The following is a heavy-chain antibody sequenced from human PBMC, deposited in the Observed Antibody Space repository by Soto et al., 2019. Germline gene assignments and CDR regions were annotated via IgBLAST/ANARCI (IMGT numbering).Heavy chain of an antibody. V-gene: IGHV4-30-4*01. J-gene: IGHJ5*02. Sequence: QVQLQESGPGLVKPSQTLSLTCTVSGGSISSGDYYWSWIRQPPGKGLEWIGYIYYSGSTYYNPSLKSRVTISVDTSKNQFSLKLSSVTAADTAVYYCARGMVVVVPAATLRSWWFDPWGQGTLVTVSS. CDR3: ARGMVVVVPAATLRSWWFDP. CDR1: GGSISSGDYY. CDR2: IYYSGST. D-gene: IGHD2-2*01.